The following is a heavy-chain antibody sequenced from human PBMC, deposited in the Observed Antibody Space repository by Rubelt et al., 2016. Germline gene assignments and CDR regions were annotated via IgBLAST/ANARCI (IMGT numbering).Heavy chain of an antibody. J-gene: IGHJ4*02. D-gene: IGHD6-13*01. CDR2: ISAYNGNT. V-gene: IGHV1-18*01. Sequence: QVQLVQSGAEVKKPGASVKVSCKASGYTFTSYGISWVRQAPGQGLEWMGWISAYNGNTNYAQKLQGRVTRTTDTSTSTAYMGRRSLRSDDTAVCYGARDTRYSSSSNFDYWGQGTLVTVSS. CDR1: GYTFTSYG. CDR3: ARDTRYSSSSNFDY.